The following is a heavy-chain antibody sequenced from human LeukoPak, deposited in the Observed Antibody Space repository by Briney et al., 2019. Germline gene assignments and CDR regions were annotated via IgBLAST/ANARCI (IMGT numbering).Heavy chain of an antibody. V-gene: IGHV4-59*10. Sequence: SETLSLTCAVYGGSFSSYYWSWIRQSPGKGLEWIGRIYTSGSTNYNPSLKSRVTMSVDTSKNQFSLKLSSVTAADTAVYYCARFLGYCSSSSCSPNWFDPWGQGTLVTVSS. CDR3: ARFLGYCSSSSCSPNWFDP. CDR1: GGSFSSYY. J-gene: IGHJ5*02. D-gene: IGHD2-2*01. CDR2: IYTSGST.